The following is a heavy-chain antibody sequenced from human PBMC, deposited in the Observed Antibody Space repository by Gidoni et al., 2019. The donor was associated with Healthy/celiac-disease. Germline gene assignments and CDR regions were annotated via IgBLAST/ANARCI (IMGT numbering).Heavy chain of an antibody. CDR2: ISYDGSNK. CDR3: AKDMITFGGVIVPVGDV. Sequence: QVQLVESGGGVVQPGRSLRLSCAASGFTFSSYGMHWVRQAPGKGLEWVAVISYDGSNKYYADSVKGRFTISRDNSKNTLYLQMNSLRAEDTAVYYCAKDMITFGGVIVPVGDVWGQGTTVTVSS. V-gene: IGHV3-30*18. D-gene: IGHD3-16*02. CDR1: GFTFSSYG. J-gene: IGHJ6*02.